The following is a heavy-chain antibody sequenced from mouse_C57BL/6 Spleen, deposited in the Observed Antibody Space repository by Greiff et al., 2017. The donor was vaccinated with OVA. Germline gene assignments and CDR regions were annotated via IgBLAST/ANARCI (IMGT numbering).Heavy chain of an antibody. D-gene: IGHD1-1*01. CDR1: GFSLTSYG. V-gene: IGHV2-5*01. Sequence: VKLQESGPGLVQPSQSLSITCTVSGFSLTSYGVHWVRQSPGKGLEWLGVIWRGGSTDYNAAFMSRLSITKDNSKSQVFFKMNSLQADDTAIYDCACITTVGWAMDYWGQGTSVTVSS. J-gene: IGHJ4*01. CDR3: ACITTVGWAMDY. CDR2: IWRGGST.